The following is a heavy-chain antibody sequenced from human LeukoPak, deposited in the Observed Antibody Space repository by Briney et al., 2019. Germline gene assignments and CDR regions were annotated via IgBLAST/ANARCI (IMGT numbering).Heavy chain of an antibody. Sequence: ASVKVSCKASGYTFTSYGISWVRQAPGQGLERMGWISAYNGNTNYAQKLQGRVTMTTDTSTSTAYMELRSLRSDDTAVYYCARDGPRITIFGVVIKGDHDAFDIWGQGTMVTVSS. V-gene: IGHV1-18*01. CDR2: ISAYNGNT. J-gene: IGHJ3*02. D-gene: IGHD3-3*01. CDR3: ARDGPRITIFGVVIKGDHDAFDI. CDR1: GYTFTSYG.